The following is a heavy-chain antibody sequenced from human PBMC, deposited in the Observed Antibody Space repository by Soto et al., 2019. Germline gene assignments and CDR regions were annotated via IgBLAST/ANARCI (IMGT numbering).Heavy chain of an antibody. V-gene: IGHV3-33*01. D-gene: IGHD2-15*01. CDR2: IWYDGSNK. CDR3: ARSGCSGGTCYRRYDGFDI. Sequence: QVQLVESGGGVVQPGKSLRLSCAASGFPFSSFGIHWVRQAPGEGLEWVAVIWYDGSNKYYADSVKGRFTISRDNAKNTVDLQMNSLRGEDTAVYYCARSGCSGGTCYRRYDGFDIWGQGTKVTVSP. CDR1: GFPFSSFG. J-gene: IGHJ3*02.